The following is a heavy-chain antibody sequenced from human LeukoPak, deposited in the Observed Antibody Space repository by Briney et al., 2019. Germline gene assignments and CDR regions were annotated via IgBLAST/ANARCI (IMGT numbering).Heavy chain of an antibody. CDR1: GGSFSGYY. Sequence: TSETLSLTCPVYGGSFSGYYWSWIRQPPGKGLEWIGEINHSGSTNYNPSLKSRVTISVDTSKNQFSLKLSSVTAADTAVYYCARGGGYNWFDPWGQGTLVTVSS. J-gene: IGHJ5*02. CDR3: ARGGGYNWFDP. D-gene: IGHD3-10*01. CDR2: INHSGST. V-gene: IGHV4-34*01.